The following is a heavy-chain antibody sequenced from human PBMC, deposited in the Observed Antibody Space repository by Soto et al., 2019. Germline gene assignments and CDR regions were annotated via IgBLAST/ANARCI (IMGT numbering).Heavy chain of an antibody. D-gene: IGHD6-6*01. Sequence: PGGSLRLSCAASGFTFSSYSMNWVRQAPGKGLEWVSSISSSSSYIYYADSVKGRFTISRDNAKNSLYLQMNSLRAEDTAVYYCARDRDSSFYMDVWGKGTTVTVSS. CDR3: ARDRDSSFYMDV. CDR2: ISSSSSYI. J-gene: IGHJ6*03. V-gene: IGHV3-21*01. CDR1: GFTFSSYS.